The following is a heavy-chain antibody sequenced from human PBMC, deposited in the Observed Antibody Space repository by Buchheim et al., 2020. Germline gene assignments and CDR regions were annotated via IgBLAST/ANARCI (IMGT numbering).Heavy chain of an antibody. CDR1: GFTFSSYS. J-gene: IGHJ4*02. CDR3: ASHIVVVPAAPWWYFDY. D-gene: IGHD2-2*01. CDR2: ISSSSSTI. Sequence: EVQLVESGGGLVQPGGSLRLSCAASGFTFSSYSMNWVRQAPGKGLEWVSYISSSSSTIYYADSVKGRFTISRDNAKNSLYLQMNSLRAEDTAVYYCASHIVVVPAAPWWYFDYWGQGTL. V-gene: IGHV3-48*01.